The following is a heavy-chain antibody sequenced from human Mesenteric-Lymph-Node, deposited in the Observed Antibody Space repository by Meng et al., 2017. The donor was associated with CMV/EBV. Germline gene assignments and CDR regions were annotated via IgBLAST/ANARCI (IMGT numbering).Heavy chain of an antibody. D-gene: IGHD2-2*01. CDR2: ISAYNGNT. CDR1: GYTFTSYG. Sequence: ASVKVSCKASGYTFTSYGINWVRQAPGQGLEWMGWISAYNGNTNYAQKLQGRVTMTTDTSTSTAYMELSSLRSEDTAVYYCARDSRYCSGSSCYPNYIDYWGQGTLVTVSS. J-gene: IGHJ4*02. V-gene: IGHV1-18*01. CDR3: ARDSRYCSGSSCYPNYIDY.